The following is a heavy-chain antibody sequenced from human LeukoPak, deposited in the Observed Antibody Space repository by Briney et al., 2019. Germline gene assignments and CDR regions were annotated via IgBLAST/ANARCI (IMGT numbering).Heavy chain of an antibody. D-gene: IGHD6-13*01. CDR3: AKGRTTYSTICHVDS. CDR1: GFTLSSYV. V-gene: IGHV3-23*01. J-gene: IGHJ4*02. Sequence: GGSLRHSCPASGFTLSSYVMSWFRQAPGKGLEGVSSITGSGGETYFADSVRGRFTISRDNSKNTVYLQMNSLRVEDTAVYYCAKGRTTYSTICHVDSWGQGALVTVSS. CDR2: ITGSGGET.